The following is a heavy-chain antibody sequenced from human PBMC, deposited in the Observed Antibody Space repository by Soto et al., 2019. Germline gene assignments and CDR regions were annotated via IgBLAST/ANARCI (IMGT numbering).Heavy chain of an antibody. CDR1: GFTFSNYW. J-gene: IGHJ6*03. CDR2: INSDGSVS. Sequence: EVQLVESGGGLVQPGGSLRLSCAASGFTFSNYWMYWVRQAPGKGLVWVSRINSDGSVSSYADSVKVRLTMSRDNVKNTLYLQMDSLRAEDTAVYYCARGDCVGGPCYSLAGSFYYYMDVWGKGTTVTVFS. D-gene: IGHD2-15*01. V-gene: IGHV3-74*01. CDR3: ARGDCVGGPCYSLAGSFYYYMDV.